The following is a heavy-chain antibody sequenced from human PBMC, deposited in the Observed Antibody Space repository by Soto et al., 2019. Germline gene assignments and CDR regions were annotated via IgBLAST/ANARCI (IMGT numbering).Heavy chain of an antibody. CDR2: VFYSGST. CDR1: GDSMNSFY. V-gene: IGHV4-59*08. J-gene: IGHJ5*02. CDR3: ARGRRYGDYPGLNWFDP. D-gene: IGHD4-17*01. Sequence: SETLSLTCTVSGDSMNSFYWTWIRQPPGKGVEWIGYVFYSGSTNYNPSLKSRVTISVDTSKNQFSLKLTSVTAADTAVYYCARGRRYGDYPGLNWFDPWGQGTPVTVSS.